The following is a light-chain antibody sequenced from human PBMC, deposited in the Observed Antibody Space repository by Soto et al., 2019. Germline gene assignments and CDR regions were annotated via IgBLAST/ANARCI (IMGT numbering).Light chain of an antibody. Sequence: ETVLTQSPATLSLSPGDRATLSFMASRRVSNYLAWYQQKAGQAPRLLIYDASNRAAGTPARFSGSGSGTDFTLTISSLEAEDFAVDYCQQRSNWPPTFGPGTKVDIK. CDR1: RRVSNY. CDR2: DAS. CDR3: QQRSNWPPT. V-gene: IGKV3-11*01. J-gene: IGKJ3*01.